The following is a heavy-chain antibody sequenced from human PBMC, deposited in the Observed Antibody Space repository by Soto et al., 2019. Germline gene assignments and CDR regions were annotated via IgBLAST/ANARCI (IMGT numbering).Heavy chain of an antibody. CDR2: MYYSGSA. Sequence: QVQLQESGPGLVKPSETLSLTCTVSGASISGYYWSWIRQPPGKGLEWIGYMYYSGSANYNPSLXXRXXISVDMSKNQFSLNLNSVTAADTAVYYCAREYPVHSAYFDYWGQGILVTVSS. J-gene: IGHJ4*02. V-gene: IGHV4-59*01. CDR3: AREYPVHSAYFDY. D-gene: IGHD1-26*01. CDR1: GASISGYY.